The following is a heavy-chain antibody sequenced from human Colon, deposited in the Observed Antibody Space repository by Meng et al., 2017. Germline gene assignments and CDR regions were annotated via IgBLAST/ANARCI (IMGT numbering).Heavy chain of an antibody. Sequence: QVQLQAAGPGLVKPSGTLSLPRAVSGASITSSNWWSWGRQAPGKGMECIGQIDLSGKTDYNPSLKSRVTISLDKSMNQLFLEVYFVTAADTAIYYCARHLGWEFDYWGPGNLVTVSS. V-gene: IGHV4-4*02. CDR3: ARHLGWEFDY. CDR2: IDLSGKT. CDR1: GASITSSNW. D-gene: IGHD6-19*01. J-gene: IGHJ4*02.